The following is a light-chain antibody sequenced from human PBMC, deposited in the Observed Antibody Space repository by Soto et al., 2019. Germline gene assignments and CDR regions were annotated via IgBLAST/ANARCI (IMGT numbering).Light chain of an antibody. Sequence: EIVLTQSPGTLSLSPGERATLSCRASQSVSSSYLAWYQQKPGRAXXXXXXXXSNRATGIPARFSGSGSGTDFTLTISSLEPEDFAVYYCHQRGSWPRGTFGQGTKVDIK. CDR3: HQRGSWPRGT. V-gene: IGKV3D-20*02. CDR2: XXS. J-gene: IGKJ1*01. CDR1: QSVSSSY.